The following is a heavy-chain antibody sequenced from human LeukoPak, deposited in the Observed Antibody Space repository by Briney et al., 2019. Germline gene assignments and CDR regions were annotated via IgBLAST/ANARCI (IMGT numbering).Heavy chain of an antibody. D-gene: IGHD3-10*01. CDR2: IYSGGST. CDR3: ARGSPYYYGSGNWFDP. CDR1: GFTVSSNY. V-gene: IGHV3-53*01. J-gene: IGHJ5*02. Sequence: GGSLRLSCAASGFTVSSNYMSWVRQAPGKGLEWVSVIYSGGSTYYADSVKGRFTISRDNSKNTLYLQMNSLRAEDTAVYYCARGSPYYYGSGNWFDPWGQGTLVTVSS.